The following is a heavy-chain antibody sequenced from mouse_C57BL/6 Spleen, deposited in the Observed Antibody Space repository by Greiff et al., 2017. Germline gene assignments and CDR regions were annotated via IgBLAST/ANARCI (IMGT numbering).Heavy chain of an antibody. CDR2: FYPGSGSI. V-gene: IGHV1-62-2*01. CDR1: GYTFTEYT. CDR3: ARHERSNYPYYFDY. Sequence: VKLLESGAELVKPGASVKLSCKASGYTFTEYTIHWVKQRSVQGLEWIGWFYPGSGSIKYNEKFKDKATLTAEKSSSTDYMELSRLRTVESAVSFCARHERSNYPYYFDYWGQGTTLTVSS. D-gene: IGHD2-5*01. J-gene: IGHJ2*01.